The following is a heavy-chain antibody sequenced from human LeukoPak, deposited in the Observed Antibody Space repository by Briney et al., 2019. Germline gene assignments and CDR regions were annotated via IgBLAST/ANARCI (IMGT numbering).Heavy chain of an antibody. CDR3: AKDSGPGSAYCGGDCYWVRSYYYYGMDV. CDR1: GFTFDDYT. D-gene: IGHD2-21*02. V-gene: IGHV3-9*01. J-gene: IGHJ6*02. Sequence: GGSLRLSCAASGFTFDDYTMHWVRQAPGKGLEWVSGISWNSGCIGYADSVKGRFTISRDNAKSSLYLQMNSLRAEDTALYYCAKDSGPGSAYCGGDCYWVRSYYYYGMDVWGQGTTVTVSS. CDR2: ISWNSGCI.